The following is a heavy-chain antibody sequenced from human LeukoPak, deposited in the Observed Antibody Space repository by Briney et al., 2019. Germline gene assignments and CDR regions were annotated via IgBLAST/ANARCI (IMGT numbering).Heavy chain of an antibody. CDR1: GGSISSGDYY. CDR2: IYYSGST. D-gene: IGHD2-2*01. Sequence: PSQTLSLTWTVSGGSISSGDYYWSWIRQPPGKGLEWIGYIYYSGSTYYNPSLKSRVTISVDTSKNQFSLKLSSVTAADTAVYYCARDPLGYCSSTSCPPDYWGQGTLVTVSS. CDR3: ARDPLGYCSSTSCPPDY. V-gene: IGHV4-30-4*08. J-gene: IGHJ4*02.